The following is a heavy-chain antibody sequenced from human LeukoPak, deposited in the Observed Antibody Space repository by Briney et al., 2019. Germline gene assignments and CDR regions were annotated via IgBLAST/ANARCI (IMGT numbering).Heavy chain of an antibody. Sequence: SVTVSCKASGGTFSSYAISWVRQAPGQGLEWMGRIIPILGIANYAQKFQGRVTITADKSTSTAYMELSSLRSEDTAVYYCARDLSGSPDYWGQGTLVTVSS. CDR3: ARDLSGSPDY. D-gene: IGHD1-26*01. J-gene: IGHJ4*02. CDR1: GGTFSSYA. CDR2: IIPILGIA. V-gene: IGHV1-69*04.